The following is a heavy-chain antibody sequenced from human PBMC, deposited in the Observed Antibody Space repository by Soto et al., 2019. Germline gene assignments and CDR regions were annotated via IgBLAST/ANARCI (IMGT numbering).Heavy chain of an antibody. CDR1: GFSLSSTRMA. Sequence: QITLKESGPTLVKPTQTLTLTCTFSGFSLSSTRMAVGWIRQPPGKALEWLALIYWDDDKRYSPFLKSRRTITKDTTKHQVVLTMSNMDPVDTARYYCAHIVVAGLGYCFDYWGQGTLVTVSS. V-gene: IGHV2-5*02. D-gene: IGHD6-19*01. J-gene: IGHJ4*02. CDR3: AHIVVAGLGYCFDY. CDR2: IYWDDDK.